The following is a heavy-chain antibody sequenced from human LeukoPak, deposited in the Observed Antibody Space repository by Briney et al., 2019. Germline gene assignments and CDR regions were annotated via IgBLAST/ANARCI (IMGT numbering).Heavy chain of an antibody. J-gene: IGHJ6*03. V-gene: IGHV1-69*01. CDR1: GGTFSSYA. D-gene: IGHD6-6*01. CDR2: IIPIFGTA. Sequence: SVKVSCKASGGTFSSYAISWARQAPGQGLEWMGGIIPIFGTANYAQKFQGRVTITADEPTSTAYMELSSLRSEDTAVYYCARRGGSSSGNYYYYYMDVWGKGTTVTVSS. CDR3: ARRGGSSSGNYYYYYMDV.